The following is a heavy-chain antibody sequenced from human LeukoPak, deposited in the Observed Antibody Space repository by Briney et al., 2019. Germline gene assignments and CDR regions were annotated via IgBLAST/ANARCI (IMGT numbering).Heavy chain of an antibody. CDR3: AKDLELSGAEYFQH. D-gene: IGHD3-3*01. CDR1: GFTFSSYG. CDR2: IRYDGSNK. Sequence: GGSLRLSCAASGFTFSSYGMHWVRQAPGKGLEWVAFIRYDGSNKYYADSVKGRFTISRDNSKNTLYLQMNSLRAEDTAVYYCAKDLELSGAEYFQHWGQGTLVTVSS. V-gene: IGHV3-30*02. J-gene: IGHJ1*01.